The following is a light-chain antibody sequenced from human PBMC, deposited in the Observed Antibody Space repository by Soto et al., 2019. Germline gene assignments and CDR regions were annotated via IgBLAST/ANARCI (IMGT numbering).Light chain of an antibody. CDR1: QAIRSD. V-gene: IGKV1-6*01. Sequence: IQMTQSPSSLSASVGDRVTITCRAGQAIRSDLAWYQQKPGMAPKFLIFAASNLQRGVPARFSGSGSGADFTLTISSLQPEDFATYYCLQLYNYPRTFGQGTKVDI. CDR2: AAS. J-gene: IGKJ1*01. CDR3: LQLYNYPRT.